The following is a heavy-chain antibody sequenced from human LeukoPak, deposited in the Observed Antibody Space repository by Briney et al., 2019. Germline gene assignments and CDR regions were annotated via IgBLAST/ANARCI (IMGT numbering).Heavy chain of an antibody. CDR3: TFDYGGNTGYFQH. V-gene: IGHV3-49*04. CDR2: IRSKAYGGTT. D-gene: IGHD4-23*01. J-gene: IGHJ1*01. CDR1: GFTFGNYA. Sequence: PGRSLRLSCTASGFTFGNYAMSWVRQAPGKGLEWVGFIRSKAYGGTTEYAASAKGRFTISRDDSKSIAYLQMNSLKTEDTAVYYCTFDYGGNTGYFQHWGQGTLVTVSP.